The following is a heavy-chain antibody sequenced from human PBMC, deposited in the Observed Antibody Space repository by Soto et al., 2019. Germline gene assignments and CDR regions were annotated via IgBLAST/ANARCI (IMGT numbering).Heavy chain of an antibody. Sequence: QVQLVQSGAEVKKPGSSVKVSCKASGYTFTSYYMHWVRQAPGQGLEWMGIINPSGGSTSYAQKFQGRVTMTRYTSTSTVYMELSSLRSEDTAVYYCARVTEYYDILTGYYSAWFDPWGQGTLVTVSS. V-gene: IGHV1-46*01. CDR3: ARVTEYYDILTGYYSAWFDP. CDR1: GYTFTSYY. CDR2: INPSGGST. D-gene: IGHD3-9*01. J-gene: IGHJ5*02.